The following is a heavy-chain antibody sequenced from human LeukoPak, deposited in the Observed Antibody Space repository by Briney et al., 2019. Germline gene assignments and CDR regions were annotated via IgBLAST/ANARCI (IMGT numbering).Heavy chain of an antibody. CDR1: GGSISSYY. V-gene: IGHV4-59*01. J-gene: IGHJ5*02. CDR2: IYYSGST. D-gene: IGHD4-17*01. CDR3: ARVGLGDYGDYLDL. Sequence: PETLSLTCTVSGGSISSYYWSWIRQPPGKGLEWIGYIYYSGSTNYNPSLKSRVTISVDTSKNQFSLKLSSVTAADTAVYYCARVGLGDYGDYLDLWGQGNLVTVSS.